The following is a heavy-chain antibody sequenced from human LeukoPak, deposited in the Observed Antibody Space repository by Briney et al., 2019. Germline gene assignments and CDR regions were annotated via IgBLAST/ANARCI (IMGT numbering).Heavy chain of an antibody. CDR3: AKVPLIAAPKHFDY. CDR1: GFTFSSYW. D-gene: IGHD6-13*01. Sequence: PGGSLRLSCAASGFTFSSYWMHWVRQTPGKGLIYISRINNDGSSANYADSVRGRFTISRDNAENTLYLQMNRLRAEDTAVYYCAKVPLIAAPKHFDYWGQGTLVTVSS. V-gene: IGHV3-74*01. CDR2: INNDGSSA. J-gene: IGHJ4*02.